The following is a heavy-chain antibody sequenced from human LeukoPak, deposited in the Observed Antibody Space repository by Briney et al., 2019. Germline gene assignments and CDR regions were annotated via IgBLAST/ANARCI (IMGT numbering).Heavy chain of an antibody. CDR3: ARAASRNDAFDI. J-gene: IGHJ3*02. CDR2: IYTSGST. V-gene: IGHV4-4*07. Sequence: SETLSLTCTVSGGSISSYYWSWIRQPAGKGLEWIGRIYTSGSTNYSPSLKGRVTMSVDTSKNQFSLKLSSVTAADTAVYYCARAASRNDAFDIWGQGTMVTVSS. D-gene: IGHD1-14*01. CDR1: GGSISSYY.